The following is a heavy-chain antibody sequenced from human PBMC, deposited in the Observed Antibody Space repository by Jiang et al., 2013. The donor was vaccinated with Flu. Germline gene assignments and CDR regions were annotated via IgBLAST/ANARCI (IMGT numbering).Heavy chain of an antibody. CDR3: ARILRGGGGTLYYFDY. J-gene: IGHJ4*02. V-gene: IGHV2-70*11. D-gene: IGHD3-10*01. CDR2: IDWDDXK. CDR1: GFSLSTSGMC. Sequence: PTQTLTLTXTFSGFSLSTSGMCMSWIRQPPGKALEWLARIDWDDXKYYSTSLKTRLTISKDTSKNQVVLTMTNMDPVDTATYYCARILRGGGGTLYYFDYWGQGSPVTVSS.